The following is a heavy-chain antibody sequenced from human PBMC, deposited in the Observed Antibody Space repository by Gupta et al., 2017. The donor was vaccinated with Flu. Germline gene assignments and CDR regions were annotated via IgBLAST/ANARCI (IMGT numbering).Heavy chain of an antibody. Sequence: QVQLVQSGAEVKKPGASVHISCKASVYTFTTYPVHWVRQAPGRSLEWMGWINTANGNAKYSQKFQGRVTITRDTSASTAYMELTSLIFEDTAEYFCATGEYYYYAMDGWGQGTTVTVSS. J-gene: IGHJ6*02. V-gene: IGHV1-3*04. CDR1: VYTFTTYP. CDR2: INTANGNA. CDR3: ATGEYYYYAMDG.